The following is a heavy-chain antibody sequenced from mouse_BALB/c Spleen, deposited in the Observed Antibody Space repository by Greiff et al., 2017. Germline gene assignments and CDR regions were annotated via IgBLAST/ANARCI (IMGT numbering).Heavy chain of an antibody. CDR2: INPSTGYT. CDR1: GYTFTSYW. D-gene: IGHD2-1*01. V-gene: IGHV1-7*01. CDR3: ARGGNYVGAMDY. Sequence: QVQLQQSGAELAKPGASVKMSCKASGYTFTSYWMHWVKQRPGQGLEWIGYINPSTGYTEYNQKFKDKATLTADKSSSTAYMQLSSLTSEDSAVYYCARGGNYVGAMDYWGQGTSVTVSS. J-gene: IGHJ4*01.